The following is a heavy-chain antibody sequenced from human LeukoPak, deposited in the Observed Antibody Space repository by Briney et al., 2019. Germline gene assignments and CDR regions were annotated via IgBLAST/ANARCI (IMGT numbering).Heavy chain of an antibody. D-gene: IGHD3-3*01. Sequence: GGSLRLSCAASGFTLSSYGVHWVRQAPGKGLEWVAVIWFDGTNKYYRDSVKGRFTISRDNSKNTLYLQMNSLRAEDTAVYYCARGGYDLWSGYRIDYWGQGTLVTVSS. CDR3: ARGGYDLWSGYRIDY. J-gene: IGHJ4*02. CDR1: GFTLSSYG. CDR2: IWFDGTNK. V-gene: IGHV3-33*01.